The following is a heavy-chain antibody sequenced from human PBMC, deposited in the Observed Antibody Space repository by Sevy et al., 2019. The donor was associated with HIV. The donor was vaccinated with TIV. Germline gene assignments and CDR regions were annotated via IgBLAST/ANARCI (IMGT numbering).Heavy chain of an antibody. CDR3: AREILWFGEFGWFDP. Sequence: GGSLRLSCAASGFTFSDYYMSWIRQVPGKGLEWVSYISSSGSTIYYADSVKGRFTISRDNAKNSLYLQMNSLRAEDTAVYYCAREILWFGEFGWFDPWGQGTLVTVSS. D-gene: IGHD3-10*01. CDR2: ISSSGSTI. CDR1: GFTFSDYY. V-gene: IGHV3-11*01. J-gene: IGHJ5*02.